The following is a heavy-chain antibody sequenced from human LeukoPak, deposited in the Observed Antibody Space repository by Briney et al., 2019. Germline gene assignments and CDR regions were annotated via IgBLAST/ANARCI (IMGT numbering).Heavy chain of an antibody. CDR1: GGSISSYY. Sequence: SETLSLTCTVSGGSISSYYWSWIRQPPGKGLEWIGYIYYSGSTNYNPSLKSRVTISVDTSKNQFPLKLSSVTAADTAVYYCARVCVAAFDYWGQGTLVTVSS. CDR2: IYYSGST. J-gene: IGHJ4*02. V-gene: IGHV4-59*12. CDR3: ARVCVAAFDY. D-gene: IGHD2-15*01.